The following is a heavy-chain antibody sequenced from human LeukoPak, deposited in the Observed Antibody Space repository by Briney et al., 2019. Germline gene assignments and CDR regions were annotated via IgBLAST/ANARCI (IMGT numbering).Heavy chain of an antibody. J-gene: IGHJ4*02. CDR1: GFTFDDYA. D-gene: IGHD5-18*01. CDR3: AKGSDSSGFSYGGFDY. V-gene: IGHV3-9*01. Sequence: GGSLRLSCAASGFTFDDYAMHWVRQAPGKGLEWVSGISWNSGSIGYADSVKGRFTTSRDNAKNSLYLQMNSLRPEDTALYYCAKGSDSSGFSYGGFDYWGQGTRVTVSS. CDR2: ISWNSGSI.